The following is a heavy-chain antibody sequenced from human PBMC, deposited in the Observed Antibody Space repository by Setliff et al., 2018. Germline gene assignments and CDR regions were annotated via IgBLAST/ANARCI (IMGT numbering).Heavy chain of an antibody. CDR3: AREAVHDSGYDGALDY. CDR1: GYIFTDYY. Sequence: GASVKVSCKASGYIFTDYYMHWVRQAPGQGLEWMGWINPNSGGTNYAQKFQGWVTMTRDTSISTAYMELSRLRSDDTAVYYCAREAVHDSGYDGALDYWGQGTLVTVSS. CDR2: INPNSGGT. J-gene: IGHJ4*02. D-gene: IGHD5-12*01. V-gene: IGHV1-2*04.